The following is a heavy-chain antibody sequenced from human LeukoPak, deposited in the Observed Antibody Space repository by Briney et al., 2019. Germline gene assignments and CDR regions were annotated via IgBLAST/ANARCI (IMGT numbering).Heavy chain of an antibody. CDR1: GYTFTGYY. CDR2: INPNSGGT. J-gene: IGHJ5*02. V-gene: IGHV1-2*02. Sequence: ASVKVSCKASGYTFTGYYMHWVRQAPGQGLQWMGWINPNSGGTYYAQNFQGRVTMTRDTSISTAYMDLSRLKSDDTAVYYCARGRVSSGTYHNWFDPWGQGTLITVSS. CDR3: ARGRVSSGTYHNWFDP. D-gene: IGHD3-10*01.